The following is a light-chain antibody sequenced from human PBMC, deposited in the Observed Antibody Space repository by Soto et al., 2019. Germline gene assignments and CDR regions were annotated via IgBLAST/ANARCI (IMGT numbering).Light chain of an antibody. J-gene: IGLJ1*01. Sequence: QSVLTQPASVSGSPGQSITISCTGTSSDVGAYNYVSWYQQHPGKAPRLMICDVSNRPSGVSNRFSGSKSGNTASLTISGLQAEDEADYYCSSYSSSSNLYVFGTGTKVTVL. CDR2: DVS. CDR3: SSYSSSSNLYV. V-gene: IGLV2-14*01. CDR1: SSDVGAYNY.